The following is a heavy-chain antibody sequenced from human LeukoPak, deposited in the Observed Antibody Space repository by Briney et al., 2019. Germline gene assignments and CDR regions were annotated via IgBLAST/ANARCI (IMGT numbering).Heavy chain of an antibody. D-gene: IGHD3-3*01. Sequence: LAGGSLRLSCTASGFTFSNYGMHWVRQAPGKGLEWVAFIRFDGTHQYYADSMKGRFTISRDNSKNTVYLQIYSLTPDDTAVYFCSKTSLSDSSGHYYYMDVWGKGTTVTISS. CDR2: IRFDGTHQ. CDR1: GFTFSNYG. CDR3: SKTSLSDSSGHYYYMDV. J-gene: IGHJ6*03. V-gene: IGHV3-30*02.